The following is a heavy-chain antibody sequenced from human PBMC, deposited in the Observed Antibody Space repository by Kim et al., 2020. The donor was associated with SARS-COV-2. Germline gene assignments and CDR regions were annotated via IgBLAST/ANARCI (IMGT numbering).Heavy chain of an antibody. CDR1: TITVSLNY. D-gene: IGHD2-15*01. CDR2: ISSDGTT. V-gene: IGHV3-66*04. Sequence: GGSLRLSCTASTITVSLNYMTWVRQAPGKGLECVALISSDGTTYYADSVKGRSTISRDSSKNMLYFQMNSLTADDTAVYYCARPHSAATRNGFDMWGQGTMVTVSS. CDR3: ARPHSAATRNGFDM. J-gene: IGHJ3*02.